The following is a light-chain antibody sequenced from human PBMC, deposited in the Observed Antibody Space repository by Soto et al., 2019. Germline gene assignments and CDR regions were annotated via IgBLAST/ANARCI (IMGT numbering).Light chain of an antibody. V-gene: IGKV1-16*01. CDR2: TAS. J-gene: IGKJ4*01. CDR3: QQFQSYPVT. CDR1: QGISNS. Sequence: DIQMTQSPSSLSASAGDRVTITCRASQGISNSLAWYQQKPGKAPKSLIYTASNLESGVPSRFSGSGSGTDFTLTISSLQPEAFATYYCQQFQSYPVTLGGGTKVEIK.